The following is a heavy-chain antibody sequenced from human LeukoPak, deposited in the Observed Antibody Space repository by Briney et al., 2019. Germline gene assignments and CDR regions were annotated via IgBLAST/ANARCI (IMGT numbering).Heavy chain of an antibody. CDR1: GFTVSSNY. Sequence: PGGSLRLSCAASGFTVSSNYMSWVRQAPGKGLEWIGSVYNSGSTYYNPPLKSRVTISVDTSKNQFSLKLSSVTAADTAVYYCARRSVAGTFAYYFDYWGQGALVTVSS. CDR2: VYNSGST. CDR3: ARRSVAGTFAYYFDY. D-gene: IGHD6-19*01. V-gene: IGHV4-39*01. J-gene: IGHJ4*02.